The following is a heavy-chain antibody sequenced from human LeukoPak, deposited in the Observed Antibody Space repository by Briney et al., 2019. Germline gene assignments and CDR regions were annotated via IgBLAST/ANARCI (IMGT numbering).Heavy chain of an antibody. CDR1: GFTFSSYS. CDR2: ISSSSSYI. D-gene: IGHD2-15*01. Sequence: GGSLRLSCAASGFTFSSYSMNWVRRAPGKGLEWVSSISSSSSYIYYADSVKGRFTISRDNAKNSLYLQMNSLRAEDTAVYYCARGHQDIVVVVHGWFDPWGQGTLVTVSS. V-gene: IGHV3-21*01. J-gene: IGHJ5*02. CDR3: ARGHQDIVVVVHGWFDP.